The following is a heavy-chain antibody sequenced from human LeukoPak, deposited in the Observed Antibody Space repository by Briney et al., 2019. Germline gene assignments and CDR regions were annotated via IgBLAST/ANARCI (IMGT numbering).Heavy chain of an antibody. CDR3: ARAQTLYSGYDSNWFDP. D-gene: IGHD5-12*01. V-gene: IGHV3-11*06. CDR2: ISSSSSYT. CDR1: GFTFSDYY. J-gene: IGHJ5*02. Sequence: PGGSLRLSCAASGFTFSDYYMSWIRQAPGKGLEWVSYISSSSSYTNYADSVKGRFTISRDNAKNSLYLQMNSLRAEDTAVYYCARAQTLYSGYDSNWFDPWGQETLVTVSS.